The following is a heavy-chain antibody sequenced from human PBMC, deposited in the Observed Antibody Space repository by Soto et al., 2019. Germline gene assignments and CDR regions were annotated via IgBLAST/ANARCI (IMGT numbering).Heavy chain of an antibody. D-gene: IGHD3-3*01. J-gene: IGHJ4*02. CDR1: GYSFTSSW. CDR2: IYPGDSDT. Sequence: GESLKISCKGSGYSFTSSWIGWVRQMPGKGLEWMGIIYPGDSDTRYSPSFQGQVTISADKSISTAYLQWSSLKASDTAMYYCARLRRITIFGVVIHFDYWGQGTLVTVSS. CDR3: ARLRRITIFGVVIHFDY. V-gene: IGHV5-51*01.